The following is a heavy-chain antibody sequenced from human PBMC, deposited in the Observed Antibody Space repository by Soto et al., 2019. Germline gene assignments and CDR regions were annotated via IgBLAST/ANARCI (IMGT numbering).Heavy chain of an antibody. Sequence: ASVKVSCKASGYTFTGYYMHWVRQAPGQGLEWMGWINPNSGGTNYAQKFQGWVTMTRDTSISTAYMELSRLRSDDTAVYYCARGESDYDFWSGYSQFDYWGQGTLVTVSS. CDR1: GYTFTGYY. CDR3: ARGESDYDFWSGYSQFDY. CDR2: INPNSGGT. D-gene: IGHD3-3*01. V-gene: IGHV1-2*04. J-gene: IGHJ4*02.